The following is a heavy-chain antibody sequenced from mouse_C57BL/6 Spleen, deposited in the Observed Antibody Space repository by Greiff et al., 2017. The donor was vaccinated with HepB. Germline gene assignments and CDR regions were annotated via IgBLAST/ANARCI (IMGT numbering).Heavy chain of an antibody. CDR1: GYAFSSSW. J-gene: IGHJ1*03. V-gene: IGHV1-82*01. CDR2: IYPGDGDT. D-gene: IGHD2-3*01. CDR3: ARRWLEGYFDV. Sequence: VQLQQSGPELVKPGASVKISCKASGYAFSSSWMNWVKQRPGKGLEWIGRIYPGDGDTNYNGKFKGKATLTADKSSSTAYMQLSSLTSEDSAVYCCARRWLEGYFDVWGTGTTVTVSS.